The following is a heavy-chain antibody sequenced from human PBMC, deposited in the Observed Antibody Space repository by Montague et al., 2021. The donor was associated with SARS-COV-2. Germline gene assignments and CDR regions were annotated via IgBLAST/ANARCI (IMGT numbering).Heavy chain of an antibody. CDR1: SDSISSRSYC. CDR2: IRYGGST. J-gene: IGHJ3*01. D-gene: IGHD4-23*01. V-gene: IGHV4-39*01. Sequence: TLSLTCSVSSDSISSRSYCWAWIRQSPGKGLEWIGNIRYGGSTYYNPSLRSGVVMSAETSKSQFSLKLYSVTAADTSIYYCARRRDRSTVVSPAVFDLWGQGTMVIVPS. CDR3: ARRRDRSTVVSPAVFDL.